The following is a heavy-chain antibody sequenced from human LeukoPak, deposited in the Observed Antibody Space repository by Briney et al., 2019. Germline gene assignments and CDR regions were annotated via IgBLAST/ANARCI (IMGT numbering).Heavy chain of an antibody. J-gene: IGHJ4*02. CDR3: AKDRRACSSSSCYYRFDY. Sequence: PGGSLRLSCAASEFTFSSYAMGWVRQAPGKGLEWVSAISDSGGSTYYADSVKGRFTVSRDNSKNTMYLQMNSLRAEDTAVYYCAKDRRACSSSSCYYRFDYWGQGTLVTVSS. V-gene: IGHV3-23*01. CDR1: EFTFSSYA. CDR2: ISDSGGST. D-gene: IGHD2-2*01.